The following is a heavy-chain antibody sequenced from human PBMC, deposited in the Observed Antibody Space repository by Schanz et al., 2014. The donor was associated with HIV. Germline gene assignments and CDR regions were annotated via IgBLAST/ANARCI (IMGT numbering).Heavy chain of an antibody. Sequence: QVQLVQSGAEVKRPGASVKVSCKASDYLFSRYGISWVRQAPGQGLEWMGWIKPNDGGTKSAQKFLGRVTMTRDSSNSTAYMELTRLTSDDTAVYYCARSRFQLQWFDSWGQGTLVTVSS. CDR1: DYLFSRYG. V-gene: IGHV1-18*01. J-gene: IGHJ5*01. CDR2: IKPNDGGT. CDR3: ARSRFQLQWFDS. D-gene: IGHD2-2*01.